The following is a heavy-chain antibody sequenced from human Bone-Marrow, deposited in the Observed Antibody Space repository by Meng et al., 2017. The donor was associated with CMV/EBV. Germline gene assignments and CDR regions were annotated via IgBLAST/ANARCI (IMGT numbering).Heavy chain of an antibody. CDR2: ISSSSSTI. V-gene: IGHV3-48*04. D-gene: IGHD3-3*01. CDR1: GFTFSSYS. J-gene: IGHJ6*02. Sequence: GESLKISCAASGFTFSSYSMNWVRQAPGKGLEWVSYISSSSSTIYYADSVKGRFTISRDNAKNSLYLQMNSLRAEDTAVYYCARDPPAVYDFWSGYLGRYYYYYGMDVWSQGTTVTVSS. CDR3: ARDPPAVYDFWSGYLGRYYYYYGMDV.